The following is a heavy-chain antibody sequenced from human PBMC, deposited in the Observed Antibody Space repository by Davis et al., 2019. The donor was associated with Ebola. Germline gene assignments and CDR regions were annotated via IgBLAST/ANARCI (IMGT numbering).Heavy chain of an antibody. D-gene: IGHD4-23*01. Sequence: PGGSLRLSCTVSGGSISSSSYYWGWIRQPPGKGLEWIGSIYYSGSTSYNPSLKSRVTISVDTSTNQFSLTLSSVTAAETAVYYCARGLQFGGNSRIFDYHYHYYLDFWGRGTTVTVS. CDR2: IYYSGST. CDR1: GGSISSSSYY. CDR3: ARGLQFGGNSRIFDYHYHYYLDF. J-gene: IGHJ6*03. V-gene: IGHV4-39*07.